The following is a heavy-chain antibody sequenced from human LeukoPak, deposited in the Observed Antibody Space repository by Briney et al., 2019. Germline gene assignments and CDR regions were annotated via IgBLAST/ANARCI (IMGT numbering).Heavy chain of an antibody. Sequence: GGSLRLSCVASGFTFSNYWMLWVRQAPGKGLMWVSLISTDGKSTRYAESVKGRFTISRDNAKNALYLQMDILRVEDTALYFCERDSNFFQEFWAKGPRVPFPS. CDR3: ERDSNFFQEF. J-gene: IGHJ6*03. V-gene: IGHV3-74*01. CDR1: GFTFSNYW. D-gene: IGHD3-3*01. CDR2: ISTDGKST.